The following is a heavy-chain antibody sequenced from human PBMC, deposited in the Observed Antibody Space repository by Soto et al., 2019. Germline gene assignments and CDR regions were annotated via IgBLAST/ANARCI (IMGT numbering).Heavy chain of an antibody. CDR1: GGSISSSSYY. CDR3: AAGNYYDSSGYYYEMFDY. D-gene: IGHD3-22*01. V-gene: IGHV4-39*01. Sequence: SETLSLTCTVSGGSISSSSYYWGWIRQPPGKGLEWIGSIYYSGSTYYNPSLKSQVTISVDTSKNQFSLKLSSVTAADTAVYYCAAGNYYDSSGYYYEMFDYWGQGTLVT. CDR2: IYYSGST. J-gene: IGHJ4*02.